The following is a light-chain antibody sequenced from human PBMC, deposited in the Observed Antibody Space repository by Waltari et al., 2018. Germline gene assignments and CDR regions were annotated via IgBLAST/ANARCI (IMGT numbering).Light chain of an antibody. CDR1: SSDVGGYNY. J-gene: IGLJ3*02. CDR2: EVS. V-gene: IGLV2-14*01. CDR3: SSYTSSSIG. Sequence: QSALTQPASVSGSPGQSITISCTGTSSDVGGYNYVSWYQQHPGKAPKLMIYEVSNRPPGVSNRFSGSKSGNTASLTISGLQAEDEADYYCSSYTSSSIGFGGGTKLTVL.